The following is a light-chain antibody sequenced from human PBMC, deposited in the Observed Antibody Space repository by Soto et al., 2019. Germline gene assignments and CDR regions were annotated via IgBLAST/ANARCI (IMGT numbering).Light chain of an antibody. V-gene: IGLV2-14*01. Sequence: ALTQPASVSGSPGQSITISCTGTSSDVGGYNYVSWYQQYPGKAPKLMIYDVSNRPSGVSNRFSGSKSGNTASLTISGLQAEDEADYYCSSYTSSNTLVVFGGGTKLTVL. CDR2: DVS. CDR1: SSDVGGYNY. J-gene: IGLJ2*01. CDR3: SSYTSSNTLVV.